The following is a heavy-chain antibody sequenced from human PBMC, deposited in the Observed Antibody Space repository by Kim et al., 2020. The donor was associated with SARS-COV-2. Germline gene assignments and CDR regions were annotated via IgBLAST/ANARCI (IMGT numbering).Heavy chain of an antibody. J-gene: IGHJ4*02. V-gene: IGHV1-18*01. Sequence: ASVKVSCKAFGYTFSNYNFNWVRQAPGHGLEWMGWISPYNGYTNYAQKLQGRVTMTTDTSTNTAYMELRSLTSDDTAVYSCASDRGWGYYDFWGPGTLVTVSS. D-gene: IGHD7-27*01. CDR3: ASDRGWGYYDF. CDR2: ISPYNGYT. CDR1: GYTFSNYN.